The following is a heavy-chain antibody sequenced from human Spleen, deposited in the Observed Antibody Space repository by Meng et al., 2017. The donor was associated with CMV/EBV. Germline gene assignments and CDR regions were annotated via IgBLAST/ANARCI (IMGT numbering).Heavy chain of an antibody. D-gene: IGHD5-18*01. CDR1: RFSLSGYE. V-gene: IGHV3-48*03. Sequence: GESLKISCAASRFSLSGYEMNWVRQAPGKGLEWVSYISSSGSTIYYADSVRGRFTISRDSAKNSLYLRMDSLRAEDTAVYYCATLNGYSFFFDYWGQGALVTVSS. CDR3: ATLNGYSFFFDY. CDR2: ISSSGSTI. J-gene: IGHJ4*02.